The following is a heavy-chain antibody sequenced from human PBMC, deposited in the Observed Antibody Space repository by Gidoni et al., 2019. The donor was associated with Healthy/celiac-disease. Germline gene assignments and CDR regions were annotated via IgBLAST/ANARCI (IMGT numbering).Heavy chain of an antibody. CDR2: ISGSGGRT. D-gene: IGHD3-10*01. J-gene: IGHJ6*02. CDR3: AKYLAPMVRGVMGPYYYGMDV. Sequence: EVQLLESGGGLVQPGGSLRLSCAASGFTFSSYAMSWVRQAPGKGLEWVSAISGSGGRTYYADSVKGRFTISRDNSKNTLYLQMNSLRAEDTAVYYCAKYLAPMVRGVMGPYYYGMDVWGQGTTVTVSS. CDR1: GFTFSSYA. V-gene: IGHV3-23*01.